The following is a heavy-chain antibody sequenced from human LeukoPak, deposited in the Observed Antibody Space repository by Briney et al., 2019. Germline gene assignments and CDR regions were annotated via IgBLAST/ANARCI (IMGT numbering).Heavy chain of an antibody. J-gene: IGHJ6*02. CDR2: ILESGGST. Sequence: PGGSLRLSCAASGFTFSNYAMSWVRQAPRKWLEWVSAILESGGSTYYADSVKGRFTISRDNSKNTLYLQMNSLRAEDTAVYYCAKRSPRDYYYNMDVWGQGTTVTVSS. CDR1: GFTFSNYA. V-gene: IGHV3-23*01. CDR3: AKRSPRDYYYNMDV.